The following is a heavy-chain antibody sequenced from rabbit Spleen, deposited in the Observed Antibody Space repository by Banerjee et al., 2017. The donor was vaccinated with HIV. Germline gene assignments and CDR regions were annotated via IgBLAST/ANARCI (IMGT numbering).Heavy chain of an antibody. CDR1: GFSFSSTYY. J-gene: IGHJ6*01. D-gene: IGHD1-1*01. Sequence: QSLEESGGGLVQPEGSLALTCTASGFSFSSTYYMCWVRQAPGKGLEWIACIDTGSSGFTYFASWAKGRFTISKTSSTTVTLQMTSLTAADTATYFCARDTSSSFSSYGMDLWGQGTLVTVS. CDR2: IDTGSSGFT. V-gene: IGHV1S40*01. CDR3: ARDTSSSFSSYGMDL.